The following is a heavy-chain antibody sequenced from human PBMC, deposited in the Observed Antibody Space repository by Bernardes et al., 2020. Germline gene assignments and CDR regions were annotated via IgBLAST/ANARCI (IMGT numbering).Heavy chain of an antibody. CDR3: ARDRPLAYGDLDY. Sequence: ASVKVSCKASGYTFTGYYMHWVRQAPGQGLEWMGRINPNSGGTNYAQKFQGRVTMTRDTSISTAYMELSRLRSDDTAVYYCARDRPLAYGDLDYGGQGTLVTIYS. CDR2: INPNSGGT. J-gene: IGHJ4*02. D-gene: IGHD4-17*01. V-gene: IGHV1-2*06. CDR1: GYTFTGYY.